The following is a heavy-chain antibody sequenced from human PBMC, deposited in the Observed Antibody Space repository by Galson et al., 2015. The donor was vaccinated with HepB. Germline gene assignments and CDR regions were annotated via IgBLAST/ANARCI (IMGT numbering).Heavy chain of an antibody. CDR2: ISWDSGRI. J-gene: IGHJ6*03. D-gene: IGHD6-25*01. CDR1: GFTFDDYA. V-gene: IGHV3-9*01. CDR3: AKTAHKGYHYMDV. Sequence: SLRLSCAASGFTFDDYAMHWVRHVPGKGLEWVSGISWDSGRIGYADSVKGRFTISRDNAKNSLYLQMNSLRAEDTALYYCAKTAHKGYHYMDVWGKGTTVTVSS.